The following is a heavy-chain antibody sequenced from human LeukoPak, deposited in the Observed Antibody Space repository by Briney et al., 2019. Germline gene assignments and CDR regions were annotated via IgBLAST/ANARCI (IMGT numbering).Heavy chain of an antibody. J-gene: IGHJ4*02. CDR1: GYSISSGYY. D-gene: IGHD3-16*01. CDR2: IYHSGST. V-gene: IGHV4-38-2*02. CDR3: ARVMIYFDY. Sequence: PSETLSLTCTVSGYSISSGYYWGWIRQPPGKGLEWIGSIYHSGSTYYNPSLKSRVTISVDTSKNQFSLKLSSVTAADTAVYYCARVMIYFDYWGQGTLVTVSS.